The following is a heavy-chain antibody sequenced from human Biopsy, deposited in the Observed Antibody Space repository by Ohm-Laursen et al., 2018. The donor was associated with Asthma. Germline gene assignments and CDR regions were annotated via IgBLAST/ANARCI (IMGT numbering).Heavy chain of an antibody. J-gene: IGHJ6*02. V-gene: IGHV3-30*03. CDR1: GFSFNSYG. Sequence: SLRLSCAASGFSFNSYGMHWVRQAPGKGLEWVAVMSFDGRQTYYADSVKGRFTTSRDNSQNTLDLHMNRLTFEDTAVYYCARASVVKHYYYYGMDVWGPGTTVTVFS. CDR3: ARASVVKHYYYYGMDV. CDR2: MSFDGRQT.